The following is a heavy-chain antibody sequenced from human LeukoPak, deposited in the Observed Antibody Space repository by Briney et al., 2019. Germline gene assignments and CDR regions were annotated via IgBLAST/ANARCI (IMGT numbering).Heavy chain of an antibody. J-gene: IGHJ6*03. CDR2: INWNGGST. D-gene: IGHD1-26*01. CDR3: ARDRGSGSYPPRYYYYMDV. CDR1: GFNFDDYG. V-gene: IGHV3-20*04. Sequence: GGSLRLSCAASGFNFDDYGMSWVRQAPEKGLEWVSGINWNGGSTGYADSVKGRFTISRDNAKNSLYLQMNSLRAEDTALYYCARDRGSGSYPPRYYYYMDVWGKGTTVTVSS.